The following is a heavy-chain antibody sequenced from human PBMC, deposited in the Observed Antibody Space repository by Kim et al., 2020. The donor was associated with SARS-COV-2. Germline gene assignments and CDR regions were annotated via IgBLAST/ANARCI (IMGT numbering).Heavy chain of an antibody. V-gene: IGHV4-31*03. Sequence: SETLSLTCTVSGGSISSGGYYWSWIRQHPGKGLEWIGYIYYSGSTYYNPSLKSRVTISVDTSKNQFSLKLSSVTAADTAVYYCASRARVTGQWLVIWGQGTLVTVSS. D-gene: IGHD6-19*01. CDR2: IYYSGST. CDR1: GGSISSGGYY. J-gene: IGHJ4*02. CDR3: ASRARVTGQWLVI.